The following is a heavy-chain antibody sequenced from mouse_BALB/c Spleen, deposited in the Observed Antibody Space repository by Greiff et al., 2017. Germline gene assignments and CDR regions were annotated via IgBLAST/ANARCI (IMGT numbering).Heavy chain of an antibody. V-gene: IGHV1-55*01. Sequence: VQLQQPGAELVKPGTSVKLSCKASGYNFTSYWINWVKLRPGQGLEWIGDIYPGSGSTNYNEKFKSKATLTVDTSSSTAYMQLSSLASEDSALYYCAREGAMDYWGQGTSVTVSS. CDR2: IYPGSGST. CDR1: GYNFTSYW. CDR3: AREGAMDY. J-gene: IGHJ4*01.